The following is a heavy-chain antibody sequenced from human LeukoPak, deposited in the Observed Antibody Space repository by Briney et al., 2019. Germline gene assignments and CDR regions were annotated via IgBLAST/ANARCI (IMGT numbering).Heavy chain of an antibody. CDR3: GRKTLNGGGYAQFDY. CDR2: INHSGST. D-gene: IGHD5-12*01. V-gene: IGHV4-34*01. CDR1: GGSFSGYY. Sequence: PSETLSLTCAVYGGSFSGYYWSWIRQPPGKGLEWIGEINHSGSTNYNPSLKSRVTISVDTSKNQFSLKLSSVTAADTAVYYCGRKTLNGGGYAQFDYWGQGPLVTVS. J-gene: IGHJ4*02.